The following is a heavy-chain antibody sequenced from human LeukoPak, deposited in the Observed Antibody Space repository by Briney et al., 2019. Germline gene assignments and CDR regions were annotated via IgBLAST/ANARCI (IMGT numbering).Heavy chain of an antibody. CDR3: AKDYDDYNPYYLGY. CDR1: GFTFSSYA. D-gene: IGHD4-17*01. V-gene: IGHV3-23*01. CDR2: ISGSGGST. Sequence: GGSLRLSCAASGFTFSSYAMSWVRQAPGKGLEWVSAISGSGGSTYYADSVKGRFTISRDNSKNTLYLQMNSLRAEATAVYYCAKDYDDYNPYYLGYWGQGTLVTVSS. J-gene: IGHJ4*02.